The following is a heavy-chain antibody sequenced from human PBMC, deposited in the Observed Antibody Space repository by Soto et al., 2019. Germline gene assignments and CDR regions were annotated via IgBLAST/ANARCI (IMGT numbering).Heavy chain of an antibody. CDR3: ARDLSLSSGFDY. D-gene: IGHD6-19*01. CDR1: GGSISSYY. V-gene: IGHV4-59*01. Sequence: SETLSLTCTVSGGSISSYYWIWIRQPPGKGLEWIGYIYYSGSTNYNPSLKSRVTISVDTSKNQFSLKLSSVTAADTAVYYCARDLSLSSGFDYWGQGTLVTVSS. J-gene: IGHJ4*02. CDR2: IYYSGST.